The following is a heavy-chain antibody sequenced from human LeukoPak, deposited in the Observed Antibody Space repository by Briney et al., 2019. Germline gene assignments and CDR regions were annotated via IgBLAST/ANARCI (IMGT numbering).Heavy chain of an antibody. CDR2: ISGSGDST. CDR1: GFAFNNYV. D-gene: IGHD5-18*01. V-gene: IGHV3-23*01. J-gene: IGHJ3*02. CDR3: AKDYIYGGWGNAFDI. Sequence: GGSLRLSCAASGFAFNNYVMTWVRQAPGKGLDWFSAISGSGDSTYYADSVKGRFTISRDSSKSTLYLQMNSLRAEDTAVYYCAKDYIYGGWGNAFDIWGQGTKVTVSS.